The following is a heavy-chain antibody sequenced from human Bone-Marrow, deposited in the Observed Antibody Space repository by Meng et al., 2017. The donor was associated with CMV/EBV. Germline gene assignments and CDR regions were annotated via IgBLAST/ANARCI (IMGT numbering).Heavy chain of an antibody. D-gene: IGHD4/OR15-4a*01. V-gene: IGHV3-11*01. CDR2: ISSSGSTI. CDR3: ARDRRIYGGNYPDYYYYYGMDV. CDR1: GFTFSDYY. Sequence: GGSLRLSCAASGFTFSDYYMSWIRQAPGKGLEWVSYISSSGSTIYYADSVKGRFTISRDNAKNSLYLQMNSLRAEDTAVYYCARDRRIYGGNYPDYYYYYGMDVWGQGTTVTVSS. J-gene: IGHJ6*02.